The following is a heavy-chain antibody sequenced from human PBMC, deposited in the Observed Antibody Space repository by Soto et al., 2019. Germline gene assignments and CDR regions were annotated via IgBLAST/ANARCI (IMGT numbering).Heavy chain of an antibody. J-gene: IGHJ4*02. V-gene: IGHV4-59*01. CDR3: ARYYDSSGYYFDY. CDR1: GFNFEDYG. Sequence: GSLRLSCTASGFNFEDYGRSWVRQAPGKGLEWIGYIYYSGSTNYNPSLKSRVTISVDTSKNQFSLKLSSVTAADTAVYYCARYYDSSGYYFDYWGQGTLVTVSS. CDR2: IYYSGST. D-gene: IGHD3-22*01.